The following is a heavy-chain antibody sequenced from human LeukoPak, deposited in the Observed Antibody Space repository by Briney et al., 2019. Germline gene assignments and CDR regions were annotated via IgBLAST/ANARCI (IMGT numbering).Heavy chain of an antibody. J-gene: IGHJ6*02. D-gene: IGHD1-14*01. CDR3: ARVGLGINYYYGMDV. CDR2: INSDGSST. Sequence: GGSLRLSCAASGFTFSSYWMHWVRQAPGKGLVWVSRINSDGSSTSYADSVKGRFTISRDNAKNTLYLQMNSLRAEDTAVYYCARVGLGINYYYGMDVWGQGTTVTVSS. CDR1: GFTFSSYW. V-gene: IGHV3-74*01.